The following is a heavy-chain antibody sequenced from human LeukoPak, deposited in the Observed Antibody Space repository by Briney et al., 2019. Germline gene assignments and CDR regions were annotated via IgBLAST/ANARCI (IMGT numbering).Heavy chain of an antibody. CDR2: IKENGNEK. Sequence: PGGSLRLSCAAPGFTFSRSWMTWVRQAPGRGLEWVANIKENGNEKNYMDSVRDRFSISRDNAKNSLFLQLNNLRAEDTAVYYCARGDNSGSYFDYWGQGTLVTVSS. CDR3: ARGDNSGSYFDY. V-gene: IGHV3-7*01. CDR1: GFTFSRSW. D-gene: IGHD5-12*01. J-gene: IGHJ4*02.